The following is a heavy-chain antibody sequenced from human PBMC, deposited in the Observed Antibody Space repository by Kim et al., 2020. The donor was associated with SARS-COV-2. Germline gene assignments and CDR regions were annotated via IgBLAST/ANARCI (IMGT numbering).Heavy chain of an antibody. D-gene: IGHD6-19*01. Sequence: GGSLRLSCAASGFTFSNFWMDWVRQAPGKGLVWVARINTDGSSTAYADSVKGRFTISRDNAMDTLYLQMNSLSVEDAAVYYCARAVPATNCFDSWGQGTLVTFSS. V-gene: IGHV3-74*01. CDR2: INTDGSST. CDR3: ARAVPATNCFDS. J-gene: IGHJ5*01. CDR1: GFTFSNFW.